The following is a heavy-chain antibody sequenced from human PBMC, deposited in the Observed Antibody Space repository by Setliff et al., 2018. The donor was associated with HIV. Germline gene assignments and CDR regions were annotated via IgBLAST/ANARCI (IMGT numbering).Heavy chain of an antibody. CDR3: ARGSGHSGFDLNFDY. Sequence: SETLSLTCTVSGGSMNTFYWSWIRQSPGKGLEWIGYIHDGGSITYNPSLRSPATITLDTSKKQFSLMLTAVTPADTAVYYCARGSGHSGFDLNFDYWGRGTLVTVSS. J-gene: IGHJ4*02. D-gene: IGHD5-12*01. V-gene: IGHV4-59*01. CDR1: GGSMNTFY. CDR2: IHDGGSI.